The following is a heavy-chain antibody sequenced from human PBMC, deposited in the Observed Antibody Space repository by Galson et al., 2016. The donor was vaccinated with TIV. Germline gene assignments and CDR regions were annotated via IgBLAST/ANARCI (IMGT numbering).Heavy chain of an antibody. CDR2: ISGYDTNT. V-gene: IGHV1-18*04. CDR1: GYTFTNYG. CDR3: ARDAPYSSSWGIDY. D-gene: IGHD6-13*01. J-gene: IGHJ4*02. Sequence: SCKASGYTFTNYGISWVRQAPGQGLKWMGWISGYDTNTEYVQKLQDRVTMTKDTSTSTAYMELRSLRYDDTAVYYCARDAPYSSSWGIDYWGQGSLVTVSS.